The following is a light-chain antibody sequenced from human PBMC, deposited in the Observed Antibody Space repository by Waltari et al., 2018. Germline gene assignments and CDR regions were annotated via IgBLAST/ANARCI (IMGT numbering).Light chain of an antibody. CDR2: KAS. Sequence: DIQMTQSPSTLSASVGDRVTITCRASPNINYLLAWYPQKPGKAPNLLIYKASSLESGVPSRFSGRGAGTEFSLTISSLQPGDFATYYCQQYNSFPWTFGQGTKVEIK. CDR3: QQYNSFPWT. J-gene: IGKJ1*01. V-gene: IGKV1-5*03. CDR1: PNINYL.